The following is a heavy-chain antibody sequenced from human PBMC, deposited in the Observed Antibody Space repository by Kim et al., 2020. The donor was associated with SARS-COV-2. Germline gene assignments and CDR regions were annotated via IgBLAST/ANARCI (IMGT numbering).Heavy chain of an antibody. CDR3: AREGMYDISLFDY. J-gene: IGHJ4*02. D-gene: IGHD3-9*01. Sequence: SYSTKCQGGVTMTGDTSPSTVYMELSSLRSEGTAVYYCAREGMYDISLFDYWGQGTLVTVSS. V-gene: IGHV1-46*01.